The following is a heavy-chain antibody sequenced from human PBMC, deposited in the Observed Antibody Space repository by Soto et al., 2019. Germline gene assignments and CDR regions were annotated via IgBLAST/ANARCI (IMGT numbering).Heavy chain of an antibody. Sequence: SVKVSCKASGGTFSSYAISWVRQAPGQGLEWMGGIIPIFGTANYAQKFQGRVTITADESTSTAYMELSSLRSEDTAVYYCARDPWTTRAFDIWGQGTMVTVSS. CDR3: ARDPWTTRAFDI. V-gene: IGHV1-69*13. J-gene: IGHJ3*02. D-gene: IGHD1-1*01. CDR1: GGTFSSYA. CDR2: IIPIFGTA.